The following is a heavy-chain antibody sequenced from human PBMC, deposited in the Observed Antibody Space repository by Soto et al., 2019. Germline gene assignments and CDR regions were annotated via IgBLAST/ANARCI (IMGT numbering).Heavy chain of an antibody. J-gene: IGHJ4*02. CDR2: LSDGGGRT. Sequence: AGGSLRLSCAASGFTFSNNAMSWVRQTPGKGLEWVSALSDGGGRTNYADSVEGRLTISRANSKNTLYLQRHSLRAEDTALYYCARAFCGGTTCHGGNFDDWGQGTLVTVSS. V-gene: IGHV3-23*01. CDR1: GFTFSNNA. CDR3: ARAFCGGTTCHGGNFDD. D-gene: IGHD2-21*01.